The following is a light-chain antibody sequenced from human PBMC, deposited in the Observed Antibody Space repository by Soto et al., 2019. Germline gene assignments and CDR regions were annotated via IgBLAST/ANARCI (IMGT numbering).Light chain of an antibody. V-gene: IGKV3-15*01. CDR3: HQYNTGPRT. CDR1: LNVATN. Sequence: TVMTQSPATLSMSPEDRAALSCRASLNVATNMAWYQQKPGQAPRLLIYGDSIRAPGVPARFTGSGSGTEFTLTINNLQSEDFAVYYFHQYNTGPRTFGRGTRVEV. J-gene: IGKJ1*01. CDR2: GDS.